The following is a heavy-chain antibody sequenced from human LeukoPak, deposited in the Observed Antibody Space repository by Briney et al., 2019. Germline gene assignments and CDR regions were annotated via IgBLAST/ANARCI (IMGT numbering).Heavy chain of an antibody. J-gene: IGHJ4*02. CDR3: ARQAGFGELLSEYFDY. Sequence: SVKVSCKASGGTFSSYAISWVRQAPGQGLEWMGRIIPILGIANYAQKFQGRVTITADKSTSTAYMELSSLRSEDTAVYYCARQAGFGELLSEYFDYWGQGTLVTVSS. CDR2: IIPILGIA. V-gene: IGHV1-69*04. D-gene: IGHD3-10*01. CDR1: GGTFSSYA.